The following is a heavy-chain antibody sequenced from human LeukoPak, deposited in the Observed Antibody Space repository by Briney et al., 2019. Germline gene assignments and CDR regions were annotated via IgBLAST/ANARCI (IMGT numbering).Heavy chain of an antibody. CDR1: GFTFSSYT. J-gene: IGHJ4*02. CDR3: AITPGRLSYFDY. CDR2: ISSGNNYI. Sequence: GGSLKLSCATSGFTFSSYTMNWVRQAPGKGLECVSSISSGNNYIYYADSVKGRFTISRDNAKNSLSLQMNSLRAEDTAVYYCAITPGRLSYFDYWGQGTLVTVSS. D-gene: IGHD3-10*01. V-gene: IGHV3-21*01.